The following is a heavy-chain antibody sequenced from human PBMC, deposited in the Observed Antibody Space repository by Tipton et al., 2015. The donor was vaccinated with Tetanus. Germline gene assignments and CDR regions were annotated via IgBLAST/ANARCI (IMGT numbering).Heavy chain of an antibody. J-gene: IGHJ2*01. CDR3: ARGGLCVGPACAGISPLLDV. Sequence: TLSLTCTVSGASITSDEYYWSWIRQSPGRGLESIGYVLNSGKTYYHPSLRRRVIISLDRSKSQFSLKLTSVTAADTAVYYRARGGLCVGPACAGISPLLDVWGRGTLVTVSS. V-gene: IGHV4-30-4*01. CDR1: GASITSDEYY. D-gene: IGHD2-15*01. CDR2: VLNSGKT.